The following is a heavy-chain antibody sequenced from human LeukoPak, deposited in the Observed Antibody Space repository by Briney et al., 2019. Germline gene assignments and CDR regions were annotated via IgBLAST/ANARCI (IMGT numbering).Heavy chain of an antibody. Sequence: SETLSLTCTVSGGSISSYYWSWIRQPPGKGLEWIGYIYYSGSTSYNPSLKSGVAISVDTSKNQFSLKLSSVTAADTAVYYCARSEDDFWSTYYFDYWGQGTLVTVSS. CDR2: IYYSGST. D-gene: IGHD3-3*01. V-gene: IGHV4-59*01. CDR1: GGSISSYY. J-gene: IGHJ4*02. CDR3: ARSEDDFWSTYYFDY.